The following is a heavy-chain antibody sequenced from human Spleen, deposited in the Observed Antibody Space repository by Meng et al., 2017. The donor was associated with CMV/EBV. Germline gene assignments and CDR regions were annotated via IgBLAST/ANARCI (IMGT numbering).Heavy chain of an antibody. CDR3: ARGSSSWPNPHDY. CDR2: IYYSGST. Sequence: GSLRLSCTVSGGSISSSSYYWGWSRQPPGEGLVWTGSIYYSGSTYYNPPLKSRVTISVDTSKNQFSLKLSSVTAADTAVYYCARGSSSWPNPHDYWGQGTLVTVSS. CDR1: GGSISSSSYY. V-gene: IGHV4-39*01. D-gene: IGHD6-13*01. J-gene: IGHJ4*02.